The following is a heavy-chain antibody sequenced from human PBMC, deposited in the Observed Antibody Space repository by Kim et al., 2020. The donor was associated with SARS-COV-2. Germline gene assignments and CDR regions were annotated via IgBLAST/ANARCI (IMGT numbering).Heavy chain of an antibody. V-gene: IGHV3-74*01. CDR2: INSDGSST. CDR1: GFTFSSYW. Sequence: GSLRLSCAASGFTFSSYWMHWVRQAPGKGLVWVSLINSDGSSTSYADSVKGRFTISRDNAKNTLYLQMNSLRAEDTAVYYCAREKIRTANWFDPWGQGT. CDR3: AREKIRTANWFDP. D-gene: IGHD1-1*01. J-gene: IGHJ5*02.